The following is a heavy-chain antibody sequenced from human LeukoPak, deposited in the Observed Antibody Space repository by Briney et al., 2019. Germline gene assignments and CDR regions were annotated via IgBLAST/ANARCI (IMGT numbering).Heavy chain of an antibody. CDR2: INRDGSVK. J-gene: IGHJ4*02. CDR1: GFTFSDYW. V-gene: IGHV3-7*01. CDR3: ARDPGFSSFDY. D-gene: IGHD3-3*02. Sequence: GGSLRLSCAVSGFTFSDYWVTWVRQTPGKGLEFVANINRDGSVKNYVDSVKGRFTISRDSAKNSLYLQMTSLRVDDTAIYYCARDPGFSSFDYWGQGTLVTVSS.